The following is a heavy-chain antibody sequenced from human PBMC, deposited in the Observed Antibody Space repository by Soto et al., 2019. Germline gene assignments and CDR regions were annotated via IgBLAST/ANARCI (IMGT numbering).Heavy chain of an antibody. Sequence: GGSLILSCAASGFTFSSYAMSWVRQAPGKGLEWVSAISGSGGSTYYADSVKGRFTISRDNSENTLYLQMNSLRAEDTAVYYCVLWPPYYFDYWGQGTLVTVSS. CDR1: GFTFSSYA. CDR2: ISGSGGST. J-gene: IGHJ4*02. V-gene: IGHV3-23*01. D-gene: IGHD3-10*01. CDR3: VLWPPYYFDY.